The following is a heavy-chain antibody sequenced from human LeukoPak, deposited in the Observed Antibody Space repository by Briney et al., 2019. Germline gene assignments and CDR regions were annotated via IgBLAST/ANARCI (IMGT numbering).Heavy chain of an antibody. CDR1: GGSISSSSYY. V-gene: IGHV4-39*01. J-gene: IGHJ4*02. CDR3: ARQGSGWGFVDY. D-gene: IGHD6-19*01. CDR2: IYYSGST. Sequence: SETLSLTCTVSGGSISSSSYYWGWIRQPPGKGLEWIGSIYYSGSTYYNPSLKSRVTISVDTSKNQFSLKLSSVTAADTAVYYCARQGSGWGFVDYWGKGTLVTVSS.